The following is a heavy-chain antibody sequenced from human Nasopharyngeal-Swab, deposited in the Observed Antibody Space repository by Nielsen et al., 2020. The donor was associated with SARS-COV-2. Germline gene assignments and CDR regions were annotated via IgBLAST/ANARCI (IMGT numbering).Heavy chain of an antibody. V-gene: IGHV4-34*01. CDR2: INHSGST. J-gene: IGHJ4*02. CDR3: TRSYYYDSLVGG. CDR1: GGSFSAYY. Sequence: SETLSLTCAVYGGSFSAYYWSWIRQPPGKGLEWMGEINHSGSTNYYPSLKSRVTISVDTSKRQFSLNLTSVTAADTAVYYCTRSYYYDSLVGGWGQGTLVTVSS. D-gene: IGHD3-22*01.